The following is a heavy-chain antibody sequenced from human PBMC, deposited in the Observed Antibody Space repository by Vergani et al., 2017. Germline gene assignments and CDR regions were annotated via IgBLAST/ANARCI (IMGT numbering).Heavy chain of an antibody. J-gene: IGHJ6*02. CDR2: ISAYNGNT. Sequence: QVQLVQSGAEVKQPGASVKVSCKASGYTFTSYGISWVRQAPGQGLEWMGWISAYNGNTNYAQKLQGRVTMTTDTSTSTAYMELRSLRSDDTAVYYCAREGLDRSGYSSLLYSNYYYGMDVWGQGTTVTVSS. CDR3: AREGLDRSGYSSLLYSNYYYGMDV. D-gene: IGHD3-22*01. V-gene: IGHV1-18*01. CDR1: GYTFTSYG.